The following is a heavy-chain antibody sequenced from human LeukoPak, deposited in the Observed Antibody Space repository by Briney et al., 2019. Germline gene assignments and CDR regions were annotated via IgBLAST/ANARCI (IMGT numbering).Heavy chain of an antibody. CDR2: ISGSGGST. V-gene: IGHV3-23*01. Sequence: PGGSLRLFCAASGFTFSSYAMSWVRQAPGKGLEWVSAISGSGGSTYYAHSVKGRFTISSDNSKNTLYLQLNSLRAEDTAVYYCTKDDAFGELLLPFDYWGQGTLVTVSS. CDR3: TKDDAFGELLLPFDY. J-gene: IGHJ4*02. CDR1: GFTFSSYA. D-gene: IGHD3-10*01.